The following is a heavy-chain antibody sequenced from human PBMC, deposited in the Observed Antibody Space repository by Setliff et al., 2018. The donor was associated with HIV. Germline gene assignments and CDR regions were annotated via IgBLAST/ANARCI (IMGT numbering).Heavy chain of an antibody. J-gene: IGHJ6*03. CDR3: ARHNTGYSYGYDYYYYYMDV. CDR2: IYTSGKT. Sequence: SETLSLTCTVSGDSITRGSYYWSWIRQPAGKGLEWIGHIYTSGKTHYSPSLKSRVTISVDTSKNQFSLKLSSVTAADTAVYYCARHNTGYSYGYDYYYYYMDVWGKGTTVTAP. CDR1: GDSITRGSYY. V-gene: IGHV4-61*09. D-gene: IGHD5-18*01.